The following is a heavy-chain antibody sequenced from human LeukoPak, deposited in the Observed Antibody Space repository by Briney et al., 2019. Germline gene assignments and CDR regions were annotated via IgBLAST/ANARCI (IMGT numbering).Heavy chain of an antibody. V-gene: IGHV3-48*04. J-gene: IGHJ4*02. CDR3: ARVSGGRTEYFDS. CDR1: GFTFSSYS. D-gene: IGHD1/OR15-1a*01. Sequence: PGGSLRLSCAASGFTFSSYSRNWVRQAPGMGLQWVSYITGSSRLIYYADSVKGRFTISRDNAKTSLYLQMNSLRAEDTAVYYCARVSGGRTEYFDSWGQGTLVTVSS. CDR2: ITGSSRLI.